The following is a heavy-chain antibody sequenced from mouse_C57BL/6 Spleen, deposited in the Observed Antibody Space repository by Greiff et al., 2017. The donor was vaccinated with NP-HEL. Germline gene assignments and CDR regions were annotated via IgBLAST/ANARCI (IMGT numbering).Heavy chain of an antibody. J-gene: IGHJ4*01. CDR1: GYTFTDYN. V-gene: IGHV1-18*01. D-gene: IGHD1-1*01. CDR3: ARSGYHYGSSWDAMDY. Sequence: VQLQQSGPELVKPGASVKIPCKASGYTFTDYNMDWVKQSHGKSLEWIGDINPNNGGTIYNQKFKGKATLTVDKSSSTAYMELRSLTSEDTAVYYCARSGYHYGSSWDAMDYWGQGTSVTVSS. CDR2: INPNNGGT.